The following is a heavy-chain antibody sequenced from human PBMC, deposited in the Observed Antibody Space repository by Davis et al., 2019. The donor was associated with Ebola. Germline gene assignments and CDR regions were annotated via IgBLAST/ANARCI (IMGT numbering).Heavy chain of an antibody. CDR3: VKDTTNVWFDV. Sequence: GESLKISCAASGFVFSGYVMSWVRRAPGKGLEWVSTLGLSADTYYADSVKGRFTISRDNSKNTLHLQMNSLRVEDTAIYYCVKDTTNVWFDVWGQGTMVTVSS. CDR2: LGLSADT. CDR1: GFVFSGYV. V-gene: IGHV3-23*01. J-gene: IGHJ3*01. D-gene: IGHD1-26*01.